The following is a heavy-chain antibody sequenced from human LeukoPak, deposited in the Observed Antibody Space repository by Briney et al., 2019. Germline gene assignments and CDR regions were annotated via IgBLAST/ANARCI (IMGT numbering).Heavy chain of an antibody. Sequence: SETLSLTCTVSGDSYSSPYWSWIRQPPGKGLEWIGSFFYTGGTFYNPSLSSRVIISGDTSKKEFSLKLTSVTPADTAVYYCARHRYYYGSGSLAYFDYWGQGTLVTVSS. J-gene: IGHJ4*02. CDR2: FFYTGGT. V-gene: IGHV4-59*11. D-gene: IGHD3-10*01. CDR1: GDSYSSPY. CDR3: ARHRYYYGSGSLAYFDY.